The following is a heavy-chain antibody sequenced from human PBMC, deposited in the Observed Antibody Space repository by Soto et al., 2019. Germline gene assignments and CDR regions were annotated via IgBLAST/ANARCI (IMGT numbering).Heavy chain of an antibody. J-gene: IGHJ4*02. CDR1: GFTFSNYG. CDR2: ISYHGSVK. V-gene: IGHV3-30*18. CDR3: AKDHLTTTVTTVGY. Sequence: QVQLVESGGGVVQPGRSLRLSCAASGFTFSNYGMHWVRQAPGKGLEWVAVISYHGSVKYYADPVKGRFTISRDNSKNTLYLQMDSLRAEDTAVYYCAKDHLTTTVTTVGYWGQGTLVTVSS. D-gene: IGHD4-17*01.